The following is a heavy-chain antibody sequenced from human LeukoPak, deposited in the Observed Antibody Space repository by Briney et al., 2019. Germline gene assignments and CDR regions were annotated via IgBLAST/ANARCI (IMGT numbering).Heavy chain of an antibody. V-gene: IGHV1-2*02. Sequence: ASVKVSCKASGYTFTGYYIHRVRQAPGQGLEWMGWINPNSGGTNSAQKFQGRVTLTRDTSISTAYLELSSLRSDDTAVYYCARDLGSGWIIVDYWGQGTLVTVSS. CDR3: ARDLGSGWIIVDY. D-gene: IGHD6-19*01. CDR1: GYTFTGYY. CDR2: INPNSGGT. J-gene: IGHJ4*02.